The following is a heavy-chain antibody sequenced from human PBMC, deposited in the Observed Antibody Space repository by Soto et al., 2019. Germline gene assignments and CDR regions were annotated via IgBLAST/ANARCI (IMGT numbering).Heavy chain of an antibody. Sequence: WIGWVRQMPGKGLEWMGIIYPGDSDTRYSPSFQGQVTISADKSISTAYLQWSSLKASDTAMYYCASYSSGPPYYYGMDVWGQGTTVTVSS. D-gene: IGHD6-19*01. CDR1: W. J-gene: IGHJ6*02. CDR3: ASYSSGPPYYYGMDV. CDR2: IYPGDSDT. V-gene: IGHV5-51*01.